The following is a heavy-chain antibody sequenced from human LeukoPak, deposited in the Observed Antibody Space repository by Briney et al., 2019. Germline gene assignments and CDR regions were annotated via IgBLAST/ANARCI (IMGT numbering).Heavy chain of an antibody. D-gene: IGHD4-17*01. V-gene: IGHV3-48*03. Sequence: PGGSLRLSCAASGFTFSSFELNWVRQAPGKGLEWVSYISTRGITRYYADSVKGRFTISRDNAKNSLYLQMNSLRAEDTAVYYCARDTLDGDYTTEFDYWGQGTLVTVSS. CDR2: ISTRGITR. CDR1: GFTFSSFE. CDR3: ARDTLDGDYTTEFDY. J-gene: IGHJ4*02.